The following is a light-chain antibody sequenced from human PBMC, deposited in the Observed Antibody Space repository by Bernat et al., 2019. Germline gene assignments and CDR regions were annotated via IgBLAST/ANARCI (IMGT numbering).Light chain of an antibody. Sequence: DIQMTQSPSSLSASVGDRVTITCRASQRISSYLNWYQQKPGKAPNLLIYAASSLQSGVPSGFSGSGSGTDFTLTIKSLQPEDSATYYCQQSYSTPRAFGQGTRLEIK. CDR2: AAS. V-gene: IGKV1-39*01. J-gene: IGKJ5*01. CDR3: QQSYSTPRA. CDR1: QRISSY.